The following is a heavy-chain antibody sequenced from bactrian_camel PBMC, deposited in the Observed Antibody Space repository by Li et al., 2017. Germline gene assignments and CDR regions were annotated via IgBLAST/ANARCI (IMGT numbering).Heavy chain of an antibody. CDR2: IDSGLSP. Sequence: HVQLVESGGGSVQAGGSLKLSCEVSKYAYSSYCAAWFRQAPGKEREGVAHIDSGLSPYYADSVQGRFTISRDSATNTVYLQMNSLQPEDTAVYYCASGQDGGDCPSEFGYWGQGTQVTVS. D-gene: IGHD2*01. J-gene: IGHJ6*01. V-gene: IGHV3S55*01. CDR1: KYAYSSYC. CDR3: ASGQDGGDCPSEFGY.